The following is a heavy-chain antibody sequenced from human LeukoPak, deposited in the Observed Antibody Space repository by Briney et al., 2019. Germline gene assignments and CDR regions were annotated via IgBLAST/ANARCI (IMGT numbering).Heavy chain of an antibody. D-gene: IGHD4-17*01. Sequence: ASVKVSCKASGYSFSSYGISWVRQAPGQGLEWMTWISGNNGNTDFAKNFQGRVTMTTDTSTTTVYMELRSLKSDDTAVYFCASGPDYGDYFYYYMDVWGKGTTVTVSS. CDR1: GYSFSSYG. CDR2: ISGNNGNT. CDR3: ASGPDYGDYFYYYMDV. J-gene: IGHJ6*03. V-gene: IGHV1-18*01.